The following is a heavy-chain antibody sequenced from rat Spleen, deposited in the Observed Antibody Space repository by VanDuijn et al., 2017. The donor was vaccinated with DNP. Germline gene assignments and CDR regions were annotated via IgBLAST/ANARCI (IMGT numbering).Heavy chain of an antibody. CDR1: GFTFSDYY. CDR3: ERWDYSDWSFDF. Sequence: EVQLVESGGDLVQPGRSLKLSCAASGFTFSDYYMAWVRRAPAKGLEWVAYIRYDGGSTYYGDSVKGRFTISRDNAKNTLFLQMNSLSSEDMATYYCERWDYSDWSFDFWGPGTMVTVSS. J-gene: IGHJ1*01. CDR2: IRYDGGST. D-gene: IGHD1-1*01. V-gene: IGHV5-22*01.